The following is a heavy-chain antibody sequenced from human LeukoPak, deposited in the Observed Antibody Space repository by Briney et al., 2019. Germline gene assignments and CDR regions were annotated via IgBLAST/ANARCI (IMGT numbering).Heavy chain of an antibody. J-gene: IGHJ4*02. D-gene: IGHD2-15*01. Sequence: ASVKVSCKASGGTFSSYAMSWVRQAPGKGLEWVSAISGSGGSTYYADSVKGRFTISRDNSKNTLYLQMNSLRAEDTAVYYCAKALEYCSGGSCYSGLSDYWGQGTLVTVSS. CDR3: AKALEYCSGGSCYSGLSDY. CDR1: GGTFSSYA. CDR2: ISGSGGST. V-gene: IGHV3-23*01.